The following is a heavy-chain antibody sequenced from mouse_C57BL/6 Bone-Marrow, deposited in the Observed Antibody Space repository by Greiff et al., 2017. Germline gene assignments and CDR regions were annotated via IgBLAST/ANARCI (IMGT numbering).Heavy chain of an antibody. CDR3: ARRGAYYSNYFDY. CDR1: GYTFTSYG. CDR2: IYPRSGNT. Sequence: VKLVESGAELARPGASVKLSCKASGYTFTSYGISWVKQRTGQGLEWIGEIYPRSGNTYYNEKFKGKATLTADKSSSTAYMELRSLTSEDSAVYFCARRGAYYSNYFDYWGQGTTLTVSS. D-gene: IGHD2-5*01. J-gene: IGHJ2*01. V-gene: IGHV1-81*01.